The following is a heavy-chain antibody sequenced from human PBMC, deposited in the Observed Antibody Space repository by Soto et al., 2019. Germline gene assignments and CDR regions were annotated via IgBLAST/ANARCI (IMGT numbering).Heavy chain of an antibody. CDR1: GFTFSSYD. Sequence: GGSLRLSCAASGFTFSSYDMHWVRQATGKGLEWVSAIGTAGDTYYPGSVKGRFTISRENAKNSLYLQMNSLRAEDTAVYYCARSMITFGGVDYWGQGTLVTVSS. V-gene: IGHV3-13*01. CDR2: IGTAGDT. CDR3: ARSMITFGGVDY. D-gene: IGHD3-16*01. J-gene: IGHJ4*02.